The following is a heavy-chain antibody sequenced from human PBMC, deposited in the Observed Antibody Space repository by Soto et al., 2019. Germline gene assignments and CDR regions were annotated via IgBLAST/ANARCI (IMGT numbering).Heavy chain of an antibody. D-gene: IGHD2-15*01. CDR3: ASMIEVVADTHYYYYGMDV. CDR1: GFTFSSYG. CDR2: ISYDGSNK. Sequence: PGGSLRLSCAASGFTFSSYGMHWVRQAPGKGLEWVAVISYDGSNKYYADSVKGRFTISRDNSKNTLYLQMNSLRAEDTAVYYCASMIEVVADTHYYYYGMDVCGQGPTVTVSS. V-gene: IGHV3-30*03. J-gene: IGHJ6*02.